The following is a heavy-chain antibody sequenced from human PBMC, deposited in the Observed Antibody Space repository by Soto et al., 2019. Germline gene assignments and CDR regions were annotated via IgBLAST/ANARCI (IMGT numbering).Heavy chain of an antibody. J-gene: IGHJ3*02. CDR1: GYTFTSYG. Sequence: ASVKVSFKACGYTFTSYGISWLRQAPGQGLEWMGWISAYNGNTNYAQKLQGRVTMTTDTSTSTAYMELRSLRSDDTAVYYCARKSYRVTVRPDDALDIWGQGTMVTVSS. CDR3: ARKSYRVTVRPDDALDI. V-gene: IGHV1-18*01. D-gene: IGHD3-16*02. CDR2: ISAYNGNT.